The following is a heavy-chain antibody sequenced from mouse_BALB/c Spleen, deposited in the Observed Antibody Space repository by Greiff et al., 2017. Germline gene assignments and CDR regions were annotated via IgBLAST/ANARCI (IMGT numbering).Heavy chain of an antibody. CDR3: AREKYYYAMDY. J-gene: IGHJ4*01. CDR2: ISSGSSTI. CDR1: GFTFSSFG. V-gene: IGHV5-17*02. Sequence: EVKLMESGGGLVQPGGSRKLSCAASGFTFSSFGMHWVRQAPEKGLEWVAYISSGSSTIYYADTVKGRFTISRDNPKNTLCLQMTSLRSEDTAMYYCAREKYYYAMDYWGQGTSVTVAS.